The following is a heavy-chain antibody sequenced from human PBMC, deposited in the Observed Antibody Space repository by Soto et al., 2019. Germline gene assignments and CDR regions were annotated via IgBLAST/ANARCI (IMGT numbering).Heavy chain of an antibody. J-gene: IGHJ6*02. D-gene: IGHD3-10*01. CDR3: ARDRGKDEENGMDV. Sequence: PSETLSLTCAVSGGSISSSNWWSWVRQPPGKGLEWIGEIYHSGSTNYNPSLKSRVTISVDKSKNQFSLKLSSVTAADTAVYYCARDRGKDEENGMDVWGQGTTVTVSS. CDR2: IYHSGST. CDR1: GGSISSSNW. V-gene: IGHV4-4*02.